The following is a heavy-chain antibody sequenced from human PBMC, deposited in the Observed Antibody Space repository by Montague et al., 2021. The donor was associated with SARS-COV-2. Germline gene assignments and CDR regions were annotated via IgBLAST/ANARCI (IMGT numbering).Heavy chain of an antibody. D-gene: IGHD6-13*01. V-gene: IGHV3-21*01. Sequence: SLRLSCAASGFTFSSYSMNWVRQAPGKGLEWVSSISSSSSYIYYADSVKGRFTIPRDNAKNSLYLQLNSLRAEDTAVYYCARDDFRIAAAVFDYWGQGTLVTVSS. CDR3: ARDDFRIAAAVFDY. CDR2: ISSSSSYI. CDR1: GFTFSSYS. J-gene: IGHJ4*02.